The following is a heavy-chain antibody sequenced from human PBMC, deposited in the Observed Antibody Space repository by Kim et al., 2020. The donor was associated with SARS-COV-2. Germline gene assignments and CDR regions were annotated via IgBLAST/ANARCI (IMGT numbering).Heavy chain of an antibody. CDR2: ITPSGDAT. D-gene: IGHD3-16*01. J-gene: IGHJ4*02. V-gene: IGHV1-46*01. Sequence: ASVKVSCKASGYTFSTYFMQWVRQAPGQGLEWMGVITPSGDATNYAQRFRGRVTVTRDTSTSTLYMDLTSLRSEDTAVYYCAREGESLKHFDYWGQGTLV. CDR1: GYTFSTYF. CDR3: AREGESLKHFDY.